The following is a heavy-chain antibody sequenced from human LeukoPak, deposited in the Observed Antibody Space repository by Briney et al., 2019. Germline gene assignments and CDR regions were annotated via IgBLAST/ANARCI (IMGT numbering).Heavy chain of an antibody. CDR1: GFTFSSYA. Sequence: GGSLRLSCAASGFTFSSYAMHRVLQAPGQGLEWVAVISYDGSNKYYADSVKGRFTISRDNSKNPLYLQMNSLRAEDTAVYYCARDDSNYYGSGSYGEVFDYWGQGTLVTVSS. CDR3: ARDDSNYYGSGSYGEVFDY. J-gene: IGHJ4*02. CDR2: ISYDGSNK. V-gene: IGHV3-30*04. D-gene: IGHD3-10*01.